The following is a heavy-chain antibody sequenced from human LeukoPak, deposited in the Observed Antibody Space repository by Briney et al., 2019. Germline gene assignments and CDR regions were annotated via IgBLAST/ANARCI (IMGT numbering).Heavy chain of an antibody. CDR2: IYYSGST. Sequence: SQTLSLTCAVSGGSLSSGDSYWNWLRQPPGTGLEWLGYIYYSGSTYYNPCLKSRVTISVDTSKNQFSLKLNPVTAADTAVYYCPRGGDYGDYLMGPNYWGQGTLVTVSS. CDR3: PRGGDYGDYLMGPNY. D-gene: IGHD4-17*01. CDR1: GGSLSSGDSY. J-gene: IGHJ4*02. V-gene: IGHV4-30-4*01.